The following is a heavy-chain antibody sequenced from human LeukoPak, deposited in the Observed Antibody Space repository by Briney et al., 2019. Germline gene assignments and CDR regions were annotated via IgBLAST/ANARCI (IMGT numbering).Heavy chain of an antibody. J-gene: IGHJ3*02. CDR2: FDPEDGET. Sequence: ASVNVSCKVSGYTLTELSMHWVRQAPGKGLEWMGGFDPEDGETIYAQKFQGRVTMTEDTSTDTAYMELSSLRSEDTAVYYCAAYPCSSTSCYGDDAFDIWGQGTMVTVSS. V-gene: IGHV1-24*01. CDR1: GYTLTELS. CDR3: AAYPCSSTSCYGDDAFDI. D-gene: IGHD2-2*01.